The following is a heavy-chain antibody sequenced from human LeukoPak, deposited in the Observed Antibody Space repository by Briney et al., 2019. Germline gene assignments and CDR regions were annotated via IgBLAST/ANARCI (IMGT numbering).Heavy chain of an antibody. CDR3: ARALSRLSYYNPSFDF. J-gene: IGHJ4*02. D-gene: IGHD3-10*01. CDR1: GYTLTSHY. V-gene: IGHV1-46*01. CDR2: INPSGGTT. Sequence: ASVKVSCKASGYTLTSHYMHWVRQAPGQGLEWMGIINPSGGTTSYVQKFQGRLTMTRDTSTSTVYMELSSLRSEDTAVYYCARALSRLSYYNPSFDFWGQGTLVTVSS.